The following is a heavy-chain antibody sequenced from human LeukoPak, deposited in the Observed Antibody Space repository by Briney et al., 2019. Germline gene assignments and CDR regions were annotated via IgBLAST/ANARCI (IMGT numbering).Heavy chain of an antibody. J-gene: IGHJ6*02. V-gene: IGHV1-46*01. Sequence: ASVKVSCKASGYTFPSYFMHWVRQAPGQGLEWMGIINPTGGSTTYAQKFQGRVTMTRDTSTSTVYMELSSLRSEDTAVYYCARVEGVPAAIEDYYYYGMDVWGQGTAVTVSS. CDR1: GYTFPSYF. D-gene: IGHD2-2*02. CDR3: ARVEGVPAAIEDYYYYGMDV. CDR2: INPTGGST.